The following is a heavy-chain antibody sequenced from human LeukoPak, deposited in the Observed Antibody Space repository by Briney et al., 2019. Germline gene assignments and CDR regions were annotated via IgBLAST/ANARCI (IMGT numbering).Heavy chain of an antibody. J-gene: IGHJ4*02. CDR3: ARDRPGGSSLDY. D-gene: IGHD6-13*01. V-gene: IGHV4-59*01. CDR2: IFKSGST. Sequence: SETVSLTCTVSGGSISSFYWSWIRQPPGKGLEWIGNIFKSGSTNYNPSLRSRVTISVDASKNQFSLKLSSVTAADTAVYYCARDRPGGSSLDYWGQGTLVTVSS. CDR1: GGSISSFY.